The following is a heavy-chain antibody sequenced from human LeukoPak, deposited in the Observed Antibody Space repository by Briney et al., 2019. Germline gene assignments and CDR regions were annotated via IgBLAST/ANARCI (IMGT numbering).Heavy chain of an antibody. CDR1: GFSFINAW. CDR2: IKSIADGGTT. J-gene: IGHJ4*02. Sequence: GGSLRLSCAASGFSFINAWMSWVRQAPGKGLEWVGRIKSIADGGTTDFAAPVKGRFTISRDDSKNTLYLQMNSLETEDTAFYYCCTSDSSAGLWGQGTLVTVSS. CDR3: CTSDSSAGL. V-gene: IGHV3-15*01. D-gene: IGHD2-21*01.